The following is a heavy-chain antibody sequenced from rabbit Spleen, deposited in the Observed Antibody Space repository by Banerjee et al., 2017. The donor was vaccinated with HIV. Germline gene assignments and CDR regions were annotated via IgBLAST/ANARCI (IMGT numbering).Heavy chain of an antibody. J-gene: IGHJ4*01. CDR2: IYAGSTGTI. CDR3: ARDAGNGGNGISYWNL. Sequence: QSLEESGGDLVKPGASLTLTCTASGFSFSAVHWIYWVRQAPGKGLEWIGTIYAGSTGTIDFASWAKGRFTISKASSTTVTLQMTSLTAADTATYFCARDAGNGGNGISYWNLWGPGTLVTVS. D-gene: IGHD4-2*01. CDR1: GFSFSAVHW. V-gene: IGHV1S40*01.